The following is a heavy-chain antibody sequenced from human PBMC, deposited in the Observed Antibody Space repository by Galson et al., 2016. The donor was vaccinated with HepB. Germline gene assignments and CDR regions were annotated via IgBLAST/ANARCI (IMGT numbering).Heavy chain of an antibody. J-gene: IGHJ4*02. CDR3: ARRVVRATSEYFDY. V-gene: IGHV4-39*01. D-gene: IGHD1-26*01. Sequence: ETLSLTCSVSGGSITSSGHYWGWFRQPPGKGLEWIGSIYWSGSTYYNTSLKSRVTISVDTSKNQFSLNLSSVTAADTAVYYCARRVVRATSEYFDYWGQGALVTVSS. CDR1: GGSITSSGHY. CDR2: IYWSGST.